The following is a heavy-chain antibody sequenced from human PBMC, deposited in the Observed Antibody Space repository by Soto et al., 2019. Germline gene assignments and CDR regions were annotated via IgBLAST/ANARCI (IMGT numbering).Heavy chain of an antibody. CDR3: ARHSNEYRKSLDY. V-gene: IGHV4-59*08. CDR2: IYYSGST. D-gene: IGHD1-1*01. Sequence: PSETLSLTCAVYGGSLSGYYWSWIRQPPGKGLEWIGYIYYSGSTYYNPSLKSRVTISVDTSKNQFSLKLSSVTAADTAVYYCARHSNEYRKSLDYWGQGTLVTVSS. J-gene: IGHJ4*02. CDR1: GGSLSGYY.